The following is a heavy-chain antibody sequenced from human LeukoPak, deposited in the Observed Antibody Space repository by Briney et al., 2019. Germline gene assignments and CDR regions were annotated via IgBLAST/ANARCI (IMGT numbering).Heavy chain of an antibody. CDR1: GFTVSRNY. J-gene: IGHJ5*02. Sequence: GGTLRLSCAASGFTVSRNYMSWVRQAPGKGLEWVSSISSSSSYIYYADSVKGRFTFSRDNAKNSLSLQMNSLRAEDTAVYYCARDGEVGVGRWFDPWGQGTLVTVSS. V-gene: IGHV3-21*01. CDR2: ISSSSSYI. CDR3: ARDGEVGVGRWFDP. D-gene: IGHD1-26*01.